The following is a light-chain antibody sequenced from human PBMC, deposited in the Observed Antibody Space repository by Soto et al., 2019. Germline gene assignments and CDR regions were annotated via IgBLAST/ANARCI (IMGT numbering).Light chain of an antibody. J-gene: IGLJ1*01. CDR3: SSYSTSSTRV. CDR2: DVS. V-gene: IGLV2-14*01. CDR1: SSDVGAYNY. Sequence: QSVLTQPASVSGSPGQSITISCTGTSSDVGAYNYVSWYQQHPGKAPKLMIYDVSSRPSGVSNRFSGSKSGNTASLTISGLQAEDEADCYCSSYSTSSTRVFGTGTKLTVL.